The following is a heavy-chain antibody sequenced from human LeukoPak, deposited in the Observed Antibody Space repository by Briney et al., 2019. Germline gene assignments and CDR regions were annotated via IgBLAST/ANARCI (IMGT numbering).Heavy chain of an antibody. J-gene: IGHJ4*02. CDR1: GGSISSSSYY. CDR3: AREGAVAGAFDY. Sequence: SETLSLTCTVSGGSISSSSYYWGWIRQPPGKGLEWIGSIYYSGSTYYNPSLKSRVTISVDTSKNQFSLKLSSVTAADTAVYYCAREGAVAGAFDYWGQGTLVTASS. CDR2: IYYSGST. D-gene: IGHD6-19*01. V-gene: IGHV4-39*01.